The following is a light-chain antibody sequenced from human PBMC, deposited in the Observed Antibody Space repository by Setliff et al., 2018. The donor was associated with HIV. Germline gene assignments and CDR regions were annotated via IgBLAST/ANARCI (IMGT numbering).Light chain of an antibody. CDR3: SSYTSSYTYV. Sequence: SALTQPASVSGAPGQSITISCTGTSSDVSAYKFVSWYQQHTGKATKLMIYEVTNQSSGVSNRFSGSKSGNTASLTISGLQAEDEADYYCSSYTSSYTYVFGTGTKV. CDR1: SSDVSAYKF. CDR2: EVT. J-gene: IGLJ1*01. V-gene: IGLV2-14*01.